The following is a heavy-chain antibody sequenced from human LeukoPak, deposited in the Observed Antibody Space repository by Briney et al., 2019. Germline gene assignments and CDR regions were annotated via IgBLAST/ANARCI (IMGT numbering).Heavy chain of an antibody. CDR2: INHSGRT. Sequence: SETLSLTCAVYFGSLSDYYWSWIRQPPGKVVEWIGEINHSGRTNSNPSLKSRVTISVDTSKNQFSLRLNSVTAADTAVYYCARVTIFDYVILAVPISFDMWGQGTMVTVSS. CDR3: ARVTIFDYVILAVPISFDM. D-gene: IGHD3-3*01. J-gene: IGHJ3*02. CDR1: FGSLSDYY. V-gene: IGHV4-34*01.